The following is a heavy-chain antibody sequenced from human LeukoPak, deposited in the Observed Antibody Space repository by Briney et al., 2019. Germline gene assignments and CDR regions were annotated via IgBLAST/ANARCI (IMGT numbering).Heavy chain of an antibody. J-gene: IGHJ4*02. CDR1: GFTFSNYW. D-gene: IGHD4-11*01. Sequence: GGSLRLSCAASGFTFSNYWMSWFRQAPGKGLEWVASIKQDGTETHYVDSVKGRFTISKDNAKNSLYLQLNSLRAEDTAVYYCAREDHSNYEYWGQGTLVTVSS. V-gene: IGHV3-7*03. CDR3: AREDHSNYEY. CDR2: IKQDGTET.